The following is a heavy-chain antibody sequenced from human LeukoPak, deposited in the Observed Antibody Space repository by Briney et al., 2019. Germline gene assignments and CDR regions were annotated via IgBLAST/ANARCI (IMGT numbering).Heavy chain of an antibody. CDR1: GFTFSSYR. CDR2: ISSSSSYI. J-gene: IGHJ6*02. V-gene: IGHV3-21*01. CDR3: ARDKSFRYYYYYGMDV. Sequence: GALRLSCAASGFTFSSYRMNWVRQAPGKGLGVVSSISSSSSYIYYADSVKGRFTISRDNAKNSLYLQMNSLRAEDTAVYYCARDKSFRYYYYYGMDVWGQGTTVTVSS.